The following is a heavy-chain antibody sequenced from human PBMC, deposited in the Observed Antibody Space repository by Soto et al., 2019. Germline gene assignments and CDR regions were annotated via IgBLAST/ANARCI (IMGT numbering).Heavy chain of an antibody. V-gene: IGHV3-48*01. Sequence: GGSLRLSCAASGFTFSSYSMNWVRQAPGKGLEWVSYISSSSSTIHYADSVKGRFTISRDNAKNSLYLQMNSLRAEDTAVYYCAREGYYLNWFDPWGQGTLVTVSS. D-gene: IGHD3-10*01. CDR3: AREGYYLNWFDP. CDR1: GFTFSSYS. J-gene: IGHJ5*02. CDR2: ISSSSSTI.